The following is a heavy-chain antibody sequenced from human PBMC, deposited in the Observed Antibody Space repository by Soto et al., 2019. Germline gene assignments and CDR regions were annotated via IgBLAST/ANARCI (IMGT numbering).Heavy chain of an antibody. Sequence: QVQLVQSGAEVKKPGSSMKVSCKASGGTFSSYTISWVRQAPGQGLEWMGRIIPILGIANYAQKFQGRVTITADKSTSTAYMELSSLRSEDTAVYYCARSSRSGTTADYWGQGTLVTVSS. V-gene: IGHV1-69*02. CDR3: ARSSRSGTTADY. CDR1: GGTFSSYT. D-gene: IGHD1-1*01. CDR2: IIPILGIA. J-gene: IGHJ4*02.